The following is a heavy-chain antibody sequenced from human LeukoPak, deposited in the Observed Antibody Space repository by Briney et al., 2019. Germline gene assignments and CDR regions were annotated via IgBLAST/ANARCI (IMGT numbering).Heavy chain of an antibody. CDR1: GGSISSYY. Sequence: ASETLCLTCTVSGGSISSYYWSWIRQPPGKGLEWIGYIYYSGSTNYNPSLKSRVTISVDTSKNQFSLKLSSVTAADTAVYYCARGLNRYYFDYWGQGTLVTVSS. D-gene: IGHD3-16*01. CDR3: ARGLNRYYFDY. J-gene: IGHJ4*02. CDR2: IYYSGST. V-gene: IGHV4-59*01.